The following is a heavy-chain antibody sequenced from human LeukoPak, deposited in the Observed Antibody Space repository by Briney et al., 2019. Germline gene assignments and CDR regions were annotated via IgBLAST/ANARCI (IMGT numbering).Heavy chain of an antibody. CDR2: ISSSGSTI. Sequence: GGSLRLSCAASGPTFSSYEMNWVRQAPGKGLEWVSYISSSGSTIYYADSVKGRFTISRDNAKNSLYLQMNSLRAEDTAVYYCARDSITMVRGVIISRHFDYWGQGTLVTVSS. CDR3: ARDSITMVRGVIISRHFDY. CDR1: GPTFSSYE. V-gene: IGHV3-48*03. J-gene: IGHJ4*02. D-gene: IGHD3-10*01.